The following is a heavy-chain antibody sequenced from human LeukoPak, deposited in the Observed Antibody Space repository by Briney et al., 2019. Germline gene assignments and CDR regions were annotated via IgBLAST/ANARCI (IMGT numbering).Heavy chain of an antibody. J-gene: IGHJ4*02. CDR2: INTNTGNP. CDR1: GYTFTGYY. Sequence: ASVKVSCKASGYTFTGYYMHWVRQAPGQGLEWMGWINTNTGNPTYAQGFTGRFVFSLDTSVSTAYLQISSLKAEDTVVYYCARGGRWQQLVRVDYWGQGTLVTVSS. CDR3: ARGGRWQQLVRVDY. D-gene: IGHD6-13*01. V-gene: IGHV7-4-1*02.